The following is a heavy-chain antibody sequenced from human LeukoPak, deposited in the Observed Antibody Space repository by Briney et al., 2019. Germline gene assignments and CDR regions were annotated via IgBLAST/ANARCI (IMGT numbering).Heavy chain of an antibody. CDR3: ARTILGYCSSTSCKINWFDP. CDR1: GGSISSGVYS. J-gene: IGHJ5*02. Sequence: PSQTLSLTCAVSGGSISSGVYSWSWIRQPPGKGLEWIGYIYHSGSTYYNPSLKSRVTISVDRSKNQFSLKLSSVTAADTAVYYCARTILGYCSSTSCKINWFDPWGQGTLVTVSS. D-gene: IGHD2-2*01. CDR2: IYHSGST. V-gene: IGHV4-30-2*01.